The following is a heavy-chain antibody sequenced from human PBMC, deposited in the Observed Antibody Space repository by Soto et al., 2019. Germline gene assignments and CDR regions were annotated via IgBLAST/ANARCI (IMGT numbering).Heavy chain of an antibody. CDR2: ISGSGGST. D-gene: IGHD2-2*01. CDR1: GFTFSSYA. CDR3: AKDTASRYCSSTSCYGGGNYYYYYGMDV. J-gene: IGHJ6*02. V-gene: IGHV3-23*01. Sequence: GGSLRLSCAASGFTFSSYAMSWVRQAPGKGLEWVSAISGSGGSTYYADSVKGRFTISRGNSKNTLYLQMNSLRAEDTAVYYCAKDTASRYCSSTSCYGGGNYYYYYGMDVWGQGTTVTVSS.